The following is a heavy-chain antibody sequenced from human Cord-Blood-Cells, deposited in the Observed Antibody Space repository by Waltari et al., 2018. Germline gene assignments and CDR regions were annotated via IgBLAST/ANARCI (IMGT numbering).Heavy chain of an antibody. CDR3: AVALLYSGSYYDY. CDR1: GGTFSCYA. J-gene: IGHJ4*02. D-gene: IGHD1-26*01. Sequence: QVQLVQSGDEVKKPGSPVKVSCKASGGTFSCYAITSGRQAPGQGLEWMGRIIPILGIANYAQKFQGRVTITADKSTSTAYMELSSLRSEDTAVYYCAVALLYSGSYYDYWGQGTLVTVSS. V-gene: IGHV1-69*09. CDR2: IIPILGIA.